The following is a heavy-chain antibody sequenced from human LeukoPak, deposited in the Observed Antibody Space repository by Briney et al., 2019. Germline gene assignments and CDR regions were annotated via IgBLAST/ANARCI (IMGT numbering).Heavy chain of an antibody. V-gene: IGHV4-34*01. Sequence: SETLSLTCAVYGGSFSGYYWSWIRQPPGKGLEWIGEINHSGSTNYNPSLKSRVTISVDTSKNQSSLKLSSVTAADTAVYYCARAEGYSSSWGQGTLVTVSS. CDR1: GGSFSGYY. CDR2: INHSGST. CDR3: ARAEGYSSS. D-gene: IGHD6-13*01. J-gene: IGHJ4*02.